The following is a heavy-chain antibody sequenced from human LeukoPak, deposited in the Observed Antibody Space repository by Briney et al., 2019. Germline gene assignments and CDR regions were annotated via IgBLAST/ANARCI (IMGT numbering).Heavy chain of an antibody. CDR1: GFTFSSYC. D-gene: IGHD3-3*01. J-gene: IGHJ5*02. Sequence: GGSLRLSCAASGFTFSSYCMSWVRQAPGKGLEWVANIKQDGGEKHYVESVKGRFTISRDNAKKSLYLQMNSLRAEDTAVYYCARELNDFWSDHHKWFDPWGQGTLVTVSS. CDR3: ARELNDFWSDHHKWFDP. CDR2: IKQDGGEK. V-gene: IGHV3-7*01.